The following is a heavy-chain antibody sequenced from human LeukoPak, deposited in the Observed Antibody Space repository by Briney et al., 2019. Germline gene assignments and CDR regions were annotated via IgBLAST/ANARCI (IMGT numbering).Heavy chain of an antibody. J-gene: IGHJ4*02. CDR1: GGSISSSSYY. Sequence: SETLSLTCTVSGGSISSSSYYWGWIRQPPGKGLEWIGSIYYSGSTYYNPSLKSRVTISVDTSKNQFSLKLSSVTAADTAVYYCARLFIDYDSSGLFDYWGQGTLVTVSS. V-gene: IGHV4-39*01. CDR2: IYYSGST. CDR3: ARLFIDYDSSGLFDY. D-gene: IGHD3-22*01.